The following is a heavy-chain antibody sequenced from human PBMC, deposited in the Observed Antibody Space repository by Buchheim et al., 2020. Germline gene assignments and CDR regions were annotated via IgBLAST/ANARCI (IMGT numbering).Heavy chain of an antibody. CDR2: IYYSGST. Sequence: QLQLQESGPGLVKPSETLSLTCTVSGGSISSSSYYWGWIRQPPGKGLEWIGSIYYSGSTYYNPSLKSRVTISVDTSKNQFSLKLSSVTAADTAVYYCARHFYDSSGYYYVPQGAFDIWGQRT. CDR3: ARHFYDSSGYYYVPQGAFDI. J-gene: IGHJ3*02. D-gene: IGHD3-22*01. CDR1: GGSISSSSYY. V-gene: IGHV4-39*01.